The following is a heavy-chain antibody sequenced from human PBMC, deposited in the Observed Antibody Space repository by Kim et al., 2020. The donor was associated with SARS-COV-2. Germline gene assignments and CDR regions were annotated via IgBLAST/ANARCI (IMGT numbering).Heavy chain of an antibody. CDR3: ATQSGIAASGPHHYYMDV. J-gene: IGHJ6*03. CDR2: IYPADSDT. V-gene: IGHV5-51*01. Sequence: GASLQISCKGSGYSFTKFWIGWVRQMPGKGLEWMGIIYPADSDTKYSPSFRGQVTISADKSINTAYLQWSSLKASDTAMYYCATQSGIAASGPHHYYMDVWGKGTTVTVSS. CDR1: GYSFTKFW. D-gene: IGHD6-13*01.